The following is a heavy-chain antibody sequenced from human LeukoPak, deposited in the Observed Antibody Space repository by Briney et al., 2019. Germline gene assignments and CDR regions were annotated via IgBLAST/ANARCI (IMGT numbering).Heavy chain of an antibody. J-gene: IGHJ3*02. CDR1: AFTFSSHT. V-gene: IGHV3-21*01. Sequence: GGSLRLSCAGSAFTFSSHTINWVRQAPGRGLEWVSCIGFSTTYIHYADSVKGRFTVTGDNAKGSVSLQMNSLRAEDTAVYYCARDINSVAFDMWGQGTVVTDSS. CDR2: IGFSTTYI. D-gene: IGHD1-1*01. CDR3: ARDINSVAFDM.